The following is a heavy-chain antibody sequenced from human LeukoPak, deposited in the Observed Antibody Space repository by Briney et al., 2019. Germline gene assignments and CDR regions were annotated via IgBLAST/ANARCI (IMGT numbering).Heavy chain of an antibody. J-gene: IGHJ4*02. Sequence: GGSLRLSCAASGFTFDDYAMHWVRQAPGKGLEWVSGISWNSGSIGYADSVKGRFTISRDNAKNSLYLQMNSLRAEDTALYYCAKDGQILRFVDIVATELDYWGQGTLVTVSP. CDR1: GFTFDDYA. CDR2: ISWNSGSI. V-gene: IGHV3-9*01. CDR3: AKDGQILRFVDIVATELDY. D-gene: IGHD5-12*01.